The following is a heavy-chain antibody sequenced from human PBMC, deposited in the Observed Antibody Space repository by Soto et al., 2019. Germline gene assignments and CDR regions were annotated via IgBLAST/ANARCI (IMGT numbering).Heavy chain of an antibody. CDR2: ITWNSGRI. J-gene: IGHJ4*02. CDR3: ARDIGVEFEDPRLSGGFDY. CDR1: GFTFADYA. Sequence: DVQRVESGGGLVQPGRSLRLSCAASGFTFADYAMHWVRQAPGKGLEWVSIITWNSGRIGYADSVKGRFTISRDNAKNSLYLQRNSLRAEDTALYYCARDIGVEFEDPRLSGGFDYWGRGTLVTVSS. D-gene: IGHD3-10*01. V-gene: IGHV3-9*01.